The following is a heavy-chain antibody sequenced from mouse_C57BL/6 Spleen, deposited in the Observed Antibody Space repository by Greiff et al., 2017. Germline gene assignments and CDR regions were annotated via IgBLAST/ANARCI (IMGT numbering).Heavy chain of an antibody. Sequence: EVKLMESGGGLVKPGGSLKLSCAASGFTFSDYGMHWVRQAPEKGLEWVAYISSGSSTIYYADTVKGRFTISRDNAKNTLFLQMTSLRSEDTAMYYCARPRWDGGPFAYWGQGTLVTVSA. V-gene: IGHV5-17*01. CDR3: ARPRWDGGPFAY. CDR2: ISSGSSTI. CDR1: GFTFSDYG. J-gene: IGHJ3*01. D-gene: IGHD4-1*01.